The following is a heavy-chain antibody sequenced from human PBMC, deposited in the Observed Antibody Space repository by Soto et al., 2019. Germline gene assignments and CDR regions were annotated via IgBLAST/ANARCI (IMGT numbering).Heavy chain of an antibody. CDR3: ARGGGFSPYYYNLDV. CDR1: GYTLNTYY. CDR2: INPRGGST. J-gene: IGHJ6*02. Sequence: AASVNVSCKASGYTLNTYYMHWVRQAPGQGPEWMGIINPRGGSTTYAQNFQDRVTMTRDTSSSTVYMELSSLRSEDTAVYYCARGGGFSPYYYNLDVWGQGPTFTVSS. V-gene: IGHV1-46*02. D-gene: IGHD2-15*01.